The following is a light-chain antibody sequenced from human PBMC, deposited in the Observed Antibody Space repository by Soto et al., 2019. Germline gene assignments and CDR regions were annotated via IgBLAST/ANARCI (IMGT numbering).Light chain of an antibody. CDR2: TNT. J-gene: IGLJ1*01. V-gene: IGLV1-40*01. CDR3: QSYDSSLSGFV. CDR1: SSNIGAGYD. Sequence: QPVLTQPPSVSGAPGQRVTISCTGSSSNIGAGYDVHWYHHLPGTAPKLLIYTNTNRPSGVPDRFSGSKSGTSASLAITGLQAEDEADYYCQSYDSSLSGFVFGTGTKVTVL.